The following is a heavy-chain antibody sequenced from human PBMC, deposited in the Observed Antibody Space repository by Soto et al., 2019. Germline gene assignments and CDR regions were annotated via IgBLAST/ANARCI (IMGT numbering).Heavy chain of an antibody. J-gene: IGHJ6*02. D-gene: IGHD5-18*01. V-gene: IGHV1-69*13. Sequence: GASVKVSCKASGGTFSSYAISWVRQAPGQGHEWMGRIIPIFGTANYAQKFQGRVTITADESTSTAYMDLSSLRSEDTAVYYCACTLVDTAMVIVKGPRLYGMDVWGQGTTVTVSS. CDR3: ACTLVDTAMVIVKGPRLYGMDV. CDR1: GGTFSSYA. CDR2: IIPIFGTA.